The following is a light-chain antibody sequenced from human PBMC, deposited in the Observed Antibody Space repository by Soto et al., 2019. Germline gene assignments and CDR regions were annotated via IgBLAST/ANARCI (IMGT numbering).Light chain of an antibody. J-gene: IGKJ1*01. CDR1: QSVSSN. CDR2: GAS. V-gene: IGKV3-15*01. Sequence: EIVMTQSPATLSVSPVERATLSCRASQSVSSNLAWYQQKPGQAPRLLIYGASTRATGIPARFSGSGSGTEFTLTINSLQSDDFAVYYCQQYTNWPPWTFGQGTKVDIK. CDR3: QQYTNWPPWT.